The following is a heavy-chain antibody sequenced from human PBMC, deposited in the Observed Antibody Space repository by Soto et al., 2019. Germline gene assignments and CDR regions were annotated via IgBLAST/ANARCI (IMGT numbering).Heavy chain of an antibody. CDR1: GYSFTSYW. Sequence: PGESLKISCKGSGYSFTSYWISWVRQMPGKGLEWMGRIDPSDSYTNYSPSFQGHVTISADKSITTAYLQWGSLKASDTAMYYCARQLAYCGGDCYSWAFDIWGQGTTVTVSS. J-gene: IGHJ3*02. CDR2: IDPSDSYT. CDR3: ARQLAYCGGDCYSWAFDI. D-gene: IGHD2-21*02. V-gene: IGHV5-10-1*01.